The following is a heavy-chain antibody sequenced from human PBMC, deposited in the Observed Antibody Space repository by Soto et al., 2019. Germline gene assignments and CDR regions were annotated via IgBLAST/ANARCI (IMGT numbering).Heavy chain of an antibody. J-gene: IGHJ6*02. Sequence: QVQLVQSGAEVKKPGSSVKVSCKASGGTFSSYAISWVRQAPGQGLEWMGGIIPIFGTANYAQKFQGRVTITADESTSTAYMELSSLSSEDTAVYYCARVIAVAGTVLGDYYYYYGMDVWGQGTTVTVSS. CDR3: ARVIAVAGTVLGDYYYYYGMDV. CDR1: GGTFSSYA. CDR2: IIPIFGTA. D-gene: IGHD6-19*01. V-gene: IGHV1-69*01.